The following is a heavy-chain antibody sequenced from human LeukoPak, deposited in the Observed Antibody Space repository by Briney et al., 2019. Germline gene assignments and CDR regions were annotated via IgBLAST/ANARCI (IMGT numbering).Heavy chain of an antibody. Sequence: GGSLRLSCAASGFTFSSYAMSWVRQAPGKGLEWVSAISGSGGSTYYADSVKGRFTISRDNSKNTLYLQMNSLRAEDTAVYYCASGGQPALDAYDAFDIWGQGTMVTVSS. D-gene: IGHD3/OR15-3a*01. CDR2: ISGSGGST. J-gene: IGHJ3*02. CDR3: ASGGQPALDAYDAFDI. CDR1: GFTFSSYA. V-gene: IGHV3-23*01.